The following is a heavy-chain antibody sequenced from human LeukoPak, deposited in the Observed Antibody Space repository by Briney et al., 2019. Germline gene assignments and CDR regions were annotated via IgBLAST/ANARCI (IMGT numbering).Heavy chain of an antibody. CDR3: ARDPDGKRGNFFY. V-gene: IGHV3-33*01. CDR1: GFPFSSAG. CDR2: IWYDVTNK. D-gene: IGHD6-13*01. Sequence: GASLRLSCAASGFPFSSAGIHCASQPPGRGLEWVAGIWYDVTNKYYAESVKGRFTISRDNSRNTLYLQMNSLRVEHTVLSPCARDPDGKRGNFFYRGRGNLVT. J-gene: IGHJ4*02.